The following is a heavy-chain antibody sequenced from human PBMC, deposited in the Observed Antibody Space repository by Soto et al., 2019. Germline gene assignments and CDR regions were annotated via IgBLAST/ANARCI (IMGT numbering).Heavy chain of an antibody. D-gene: IGHD3-3*01. V-gene: IGHV3-74*01. CDR2: ISPYGSST. Sequence: EVQLVESGGGLVQPGGSLRRSCAASGFTFTSFYMHWVRQPPGRGPVWVSRISPYGSSTNYADSVKGRFTISRDNAKNTLYLQMDNLRAEDTALYYCARGRERYDLSRGDNWFAPWGQGTLVTVSS. CDR1: GFTFTSFY. CDR3: ARGRERYDLSRGDNWFAP. J-gene: IGHJ5*02.